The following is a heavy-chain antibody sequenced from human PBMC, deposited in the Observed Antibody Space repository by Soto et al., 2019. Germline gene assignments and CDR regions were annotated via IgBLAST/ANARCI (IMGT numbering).Heavy chain of an antibody. V-gene: IGHV3-53*01. Sequence: GTLRLFFAGSGLNVPGNYISWFRRAPGKGLELVSLIHSDGNTHHSVSVLGRFTISIDNSKNTVFLQMNSLRAEDTAVYFCERIGVVAGLPQTFDRWGRGTLVSVSS. D-gene: IGHD6-6*01. J-gene: IGHJ2*01. CDR1: GLNVPGNY. CDR2: IHSDGNT. CDR3: ERIGVVAGLPQTFDR.